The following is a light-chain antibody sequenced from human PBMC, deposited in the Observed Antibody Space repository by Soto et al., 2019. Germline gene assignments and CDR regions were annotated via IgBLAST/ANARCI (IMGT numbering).Light chain of an antibody. CDR1: TSKIGSNT. V-gene: IGLV1-44*01. CDR2: SNN. CDR3: RAWDDTLNGWV. Sequence: QSVLTQPPSASVTPGQTVTISCSGGTSKIGSNTINWYQHLPGMAPKLLIYSNNQRPSGVPDRFSGSKSGTSASLAISRLQSEDEADFYCRAWDDTLNGWVFGGGTKVTVL. J-gene: IGLJ3*02.